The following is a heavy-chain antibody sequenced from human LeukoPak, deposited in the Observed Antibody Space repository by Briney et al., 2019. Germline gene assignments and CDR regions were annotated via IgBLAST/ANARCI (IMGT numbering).Heavy chain of an antibody. V-gene: IGHV4-39*01. Sequence: SETLSLTCVVSGGSIITNDYWWGWICQPPGKGLEWIGTIDHAGTTFYNVSLKSRVTISVDTPNNQFSLRLNSVGAADTAVYYCARGRLARSPYFDYWGQGTLVTVSS. CDR2: IDHAGTT. CDR3: ARGRLARSPYFDY. D-gene: IGHD6-19*01. CDR1: GGSIITNDYW. J-gene: IGHJ4*02.